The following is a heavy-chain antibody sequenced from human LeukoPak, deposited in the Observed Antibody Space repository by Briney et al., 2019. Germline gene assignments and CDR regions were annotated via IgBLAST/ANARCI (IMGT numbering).Heavy chain of an antibody. D-gene: IGHD3-10*01. V-gene: IGHV1-69*06. CDR3: ARKHGWFGEFRGFQH. Sequence: GASVKVSCKASGGTFSSYAISWVRQAPGQGLEWMGGIIPIFGTANYAQKFQGRVTITADKSTSTAYMELRSLRSGDTAVYYCARKHGWFGEFRGFQHWGQGTLVTVSS. CDR1: GGTFSSYA. J-gene: IGHJ1*01. CDR2: IIPIFGTA.